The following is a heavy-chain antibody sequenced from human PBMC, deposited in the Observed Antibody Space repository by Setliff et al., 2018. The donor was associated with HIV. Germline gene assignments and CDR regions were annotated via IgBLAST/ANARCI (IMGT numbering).Heavy chain of an antibody. V-gene: IGHV1-69-2*01. J-gene: IGHJ4*02. CDR3: ATAPTMKVVYSGF. D-gene: IGHD3-22*01. CDR1: GYTFTDYY. Sequence: ASVKVSCKASGYTFTDYYMHWVQQAPGKGLEWMGRVDPEDGGTIYAEKFQGRVTITADTYTDTAYMELSSLRSEDTAVYYCATAPTMKVVYSGFWGQGTLVTVSS. CDR2: VDPEDGGT.